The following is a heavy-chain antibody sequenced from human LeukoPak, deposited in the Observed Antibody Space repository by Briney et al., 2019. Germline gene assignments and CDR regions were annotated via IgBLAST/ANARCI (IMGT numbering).Heavy chain of an antibody. D-gene: IGHD3-10*01. J-gene: IGHJ3*02. V-gene: IGHV3-23*01. CDR3: AKDGGLLWFGELYGAFDI. Sequence: PGGSLRLSCAASEFSVGSNYMTWVRQAPGKGLEWVSAISGSGGSTYYADSVKGRFTISRDNSKNTLYLQMNSLRAEDTAVYYCAKDGGLLWFGELYGAFDIWGQGTMVTVSS. CDR1: EFSVGSNY. CDR2: ISGSGGST.